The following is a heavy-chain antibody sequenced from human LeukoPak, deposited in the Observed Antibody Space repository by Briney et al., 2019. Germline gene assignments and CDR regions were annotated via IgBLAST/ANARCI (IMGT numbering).Heavy chain of an antibody. CDR2: IYYRGSA. Sequence: SETLSLTCTVSGGSISSYYRSWIRQPPGKGLEWIGYIYYRGSANYNPSLKSRVTISVDTSKNQFSLKLSSVTAADTAVYYCARVFVVVPAAMKGDAFDIWGQGTMVTVSS. V-gene: IGHV4-59*08. J-gene: IGHJ3*02. CDR3: ARVFVVVPAAMKGDAFDI. D-gene: IGHD2-2*01. CDR1: GGSISSYY.